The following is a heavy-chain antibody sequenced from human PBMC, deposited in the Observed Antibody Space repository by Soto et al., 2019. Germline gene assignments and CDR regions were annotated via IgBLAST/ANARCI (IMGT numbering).Heavy chain of an antibody. Sequence: ASVKVSCKASGYTFTSYGISWVRQAPGQGLEWMGWISACNGNTKYSQKFQGRVTITRDTSASTAYMELSSLRSEDTAVYYCARGGAIVVVTAPFDLWG. CDR2: ISACNGNT. J-gene: IGHJ5*02. D-gene: IGHD2-21*02. CDR3: ARGGAIVVVTAPFDL. V-gene: IGHV1-3*01. CDR1: GYTFTSYG.